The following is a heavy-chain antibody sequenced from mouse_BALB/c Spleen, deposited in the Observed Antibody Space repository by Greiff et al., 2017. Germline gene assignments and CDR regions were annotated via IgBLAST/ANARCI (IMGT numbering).Heavy chain of an antibody. D-gene: IGHD3-2*01. J-gene: IGHJ2*01. CDR3: ARGPRQLGLRSYFDY. Sequence: QVQLQQSGPGLVAPSQSLSITCTVSGFSLTSYGVHWVRQPPGKGLEWLGVIWAGGSTNYNSALMSRLSISKDNSKSQVFLKMNSLQTDDTAMYYCARGPRQLGLRSYFDYWGQGTTLTVSS. CDR1: GFSLTSYG. CDR2: IWAGGST. V-gene: IGHV2-9*02.